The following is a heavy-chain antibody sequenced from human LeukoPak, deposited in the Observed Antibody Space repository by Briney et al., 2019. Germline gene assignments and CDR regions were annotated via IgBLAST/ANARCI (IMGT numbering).Heavy chain of an antibody. D-gene: IGHD5-12*01. V-gene: IGHV6-1*01. CDR3: ARDKGGYDWYYFDY. CDR2: AYYRPKLYN. Sequence: SHTLSLTCALSGDIFSSNSAACHWSTQSPSRGLDWLERAYYRPKLYNDYAVSVKSQITINPDTSKNQFSLQLNSVTPEDTAVYYCARDKGGYDWYYFDYCGQGTLVTVSS. CDR1: GDIFSSNSAA. J-gene: IGHJ4*02.